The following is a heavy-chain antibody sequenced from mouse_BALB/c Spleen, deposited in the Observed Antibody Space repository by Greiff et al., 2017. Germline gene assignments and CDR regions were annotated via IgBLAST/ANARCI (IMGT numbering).Heavy chain of an antibody. V-gene: IGHV5-17*02. CDR2: ISSGSSTI. J-gene: IGHJ3*01. Sequence: EVHLVESGGGLVQPGGSRKLSCAASGFTFSSFGMHWVRQAPEKGLEWVAYISSGSSTIYYADTVKGRFTISRDNPKNTLFLQMTSLRSEDTAMYYCARLLRFAYWGQGTLVTVSA. D-gene: IGHD1-1*01. CDR1: GFTFSSFG. CDR3: ARLLRFAY.